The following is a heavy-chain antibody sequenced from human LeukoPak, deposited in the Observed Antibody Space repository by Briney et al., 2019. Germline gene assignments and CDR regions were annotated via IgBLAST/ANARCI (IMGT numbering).Heavy chain of an antibody. V-gene: IGHV3-30-3*01. CDR2: ISYDGINK. CDR3: ARDRDRRNGYYSGMDV. Sequence: GGSLRLSCGASGFTFSAYPFHWVRQAPGKGLEWVAVISYDGINKYYADSVKGRFTISRDNSKNTLYLQMNSLRGDDTAVYYCARDRDRRNGYYSGMDVWGQGTTVTVSS. CDR1: GFTFSAYP. D-gene: IGHD3-22*01. J-gene: IGHJ6*02.